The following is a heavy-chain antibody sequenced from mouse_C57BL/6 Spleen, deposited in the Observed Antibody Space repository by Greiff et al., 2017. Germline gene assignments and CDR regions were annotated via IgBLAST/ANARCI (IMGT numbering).Heavy chain of an antibody. V-gene: IGHV1-82*01. D-gene: IGHD1-1*01. J-gene: IGHJ1*03. CDR1: GYAFSGSW. CDR3: ARGYICSNYWSFDV. Sequence: VQLQQSGPELVKPGVSVKISCKASGYAFSGSWMNWVKQRPGKGLEWIGRIYPGDGDTNYNGKFKGKATLTADKSSSTAYLQLSSLTSEDSAVYFCARGYICSNYWSFDVWGTGTTVTVSS. CDR2: IYPGDGDT.